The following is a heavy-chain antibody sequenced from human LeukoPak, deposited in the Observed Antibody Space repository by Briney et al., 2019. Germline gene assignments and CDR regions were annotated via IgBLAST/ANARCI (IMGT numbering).Heavy chain of an antibody. D-gene: IGHD3-10*01. CDR3: AKDIEGSGSYSVFDY. CDR1: GFTFSSYG. Sequence: GGTLRLSCAASGFTFSSYGMSWVRQAPGKGLEWVSAISGSGGRTYYADSVKGRFTISRDNAKNSLYLQMNSLRAEDTALYYCAKDIEGSGSYSVFDYWGQGTLVTVSS. J-gene: IGHJ4*02. CDR2: ISGSGGRT. V-gene: IGHV3-23*01.